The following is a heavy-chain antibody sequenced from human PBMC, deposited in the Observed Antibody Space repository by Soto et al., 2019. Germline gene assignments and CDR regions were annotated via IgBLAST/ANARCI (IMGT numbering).Heavy chain of an antibody. D-gene: IGHD3-9*01. CDR3: AREEVLRYFDWLSQGYYYYGMDV. CDR1: GFTFSSYA. V-gene: IGHV3-30-3*01. J-gene: IGHJ6*02. CDR2: ISYDGSNK. Sequence: GSLRLSCAASGFTFSSYAMHWVRQAPGKGLEWVAVISYDGSNKYYADSVKGRFTISRDNSKNTLYLQMNSLRAEDTAVYYCAREEVLRYFDWLSQGYYYYGMDVWGQGTTVTVSS.